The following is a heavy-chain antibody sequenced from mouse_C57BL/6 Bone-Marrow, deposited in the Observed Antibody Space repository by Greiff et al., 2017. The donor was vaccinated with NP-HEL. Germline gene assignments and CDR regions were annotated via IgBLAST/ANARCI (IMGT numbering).Heavy chain of an antibody. V-gene: IGHV1-80*01. CDR2: IYPGDGDT. Sequence: QVQLKESGAELVKPGASVKISCKASGYAFSSYWMNWVKQRPGKGLEWIGQIYPGDGDTNYNGKFKGKATLTADKSSSTAYMQLSSLTSEDSAVYFCARSDSSGPHYAMDYWGQGTSVTVSS. J-gene: IGHJ4*01. CDR3: ARSDSSGPHYAMDY. CDR1: GYAFSSYW. D-gene: IGHD3-2*02.